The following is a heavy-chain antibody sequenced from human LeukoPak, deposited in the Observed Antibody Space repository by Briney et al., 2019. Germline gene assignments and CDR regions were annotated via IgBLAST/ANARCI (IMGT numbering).Heavy chain of an antibody. CDR1: GGSISSYY. Sequence: PSETLSLTCTVSGGSISSYYWSWIRQPAGKGLEWIGRIYTSGSTNYNPSLKSRVTMSVDTSKNQFSLKLSSVTAADTAVYYCARDQHCSSTSCCTFDYWGQGTLVTVSS. J-gene: IGHJ4*02. CDR3: ARDQHCSSTSCCTFDY. V-gene: IGHV4-4*07. D-gene: IGHD2-2*01. CDR2: IYTSGST.